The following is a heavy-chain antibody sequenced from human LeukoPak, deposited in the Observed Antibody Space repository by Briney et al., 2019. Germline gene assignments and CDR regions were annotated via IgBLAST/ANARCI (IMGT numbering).Heavy chain of an antibody. V-gene: IGHV4-39*07. D-gene: IGHD2-21*02. CDR3: ARDYCAGGACFGRWFDP. Sequence: SETLSLTCTVSGGSISSIDSYWGWIRQPPGKGLEWIGRVYHRGSTVFNPSLKSRVSLSVDTSKNEFSLRMTSVSAADTAVYYCARDYCAGGACFGRWFDPWGQGTLVTVSS. CDR1: GGSISSIDSY. J-gene: IGHJ5*02. CDR2: VYHRGST.